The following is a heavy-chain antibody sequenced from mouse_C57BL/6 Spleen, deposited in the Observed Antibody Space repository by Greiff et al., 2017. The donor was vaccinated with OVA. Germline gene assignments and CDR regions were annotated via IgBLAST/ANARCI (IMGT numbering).Heavy chain of an antibody. V-gene: IGHV1-69*01. CDR1: GYTFTSYW. Sequence: VQLQQPGAELVMPGASVKLSCKASGYTFTSYWMHWVKQRPGQGLEWIGEIDPSDSYTNYNQKFKGKSTLTVDKSSSTAYMQLSSLTSEDSAVYYCARDDNSLFDYWGQGTTLTVSS. CDR2: IDPSDSYT. J-gene: IGHJ2*01. D-gene: IGHD6-1*01. CDR3: ARDDNSLFDY.